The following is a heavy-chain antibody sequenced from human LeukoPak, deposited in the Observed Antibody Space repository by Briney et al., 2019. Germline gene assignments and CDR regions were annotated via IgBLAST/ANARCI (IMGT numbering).Heavy chain of an antibody. V-gene: IGHV3-30*18. D-gene: IGHD4-23*01. CDR2: ISYDGSNK. Sequence: GGSLRLSCPASGFTFSRYGMHWVRQAPGKGLEWVAVISYDGSNKYYADSVKGRFTISRDNSKNTLYLQMNSLRVEDTAVYYCAKDDPLGGLDYWGQGTLVTVSS. CDR3: AKDDPLGGLDY. CDR1: GFTFSRYG. J-gene: IGHJ4*02.